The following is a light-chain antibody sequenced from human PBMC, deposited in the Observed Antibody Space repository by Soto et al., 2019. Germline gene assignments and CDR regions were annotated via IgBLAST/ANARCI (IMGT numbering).Light chain of an antibody. CDR3: QHYNSYSEA. CDR1: QTISSW. Sequence: DIQMTQSPSTLSGSVGDRVTITCRASQTISSWLAWYQHKPGKAPKPLIYDASILESGVPARFSGSGSGTEFTLTISSLQPDDFATYYCQHYNSYSEAFGQGTKVDIK. CDR2: DAS. J-gene: IGKJ1*01. V-gene: IGKV1-5*01.